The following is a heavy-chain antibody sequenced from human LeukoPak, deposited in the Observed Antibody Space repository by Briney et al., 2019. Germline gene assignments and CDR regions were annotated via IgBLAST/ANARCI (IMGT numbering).Heavy chain of an antibody. CDR3: ARREVTTGENYFDY. CDR1: GRSFSGYY. J-gene: IGHJ4*02. Sequence: PSETLSLTCAVYGRSFSGYYWSWIRQPPGKGLEWIGEINHSGSTNYNPSLKSRVTISVDTSKNQFSLKLSLVTAADTAVYYCARREVTTGENYFDYWGQGTLVTVSS. V-gene: IGHV4-34*01. D-gene: IGHD2-21*02. CDR2: INHSGST.